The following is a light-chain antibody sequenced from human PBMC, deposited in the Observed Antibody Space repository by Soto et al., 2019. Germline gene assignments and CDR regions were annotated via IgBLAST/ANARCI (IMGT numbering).Light chain of an antibody. CDR1: QAVNIY. CDR3: QKYYSAPWT. Sequence: DSQMTQSPSSLSASVGDRVTITCRASQAVNIYLAWYQQKPGKVPKLLIYGASTLQSGVPSRFSGSGSGTEFTLTISSLQPEDVATYYWQKYYSAPWTFGQGTRVEIK. J-gene: IGKJ1*01. V-gene: IGKV1-27*01. CDR2: GAS.